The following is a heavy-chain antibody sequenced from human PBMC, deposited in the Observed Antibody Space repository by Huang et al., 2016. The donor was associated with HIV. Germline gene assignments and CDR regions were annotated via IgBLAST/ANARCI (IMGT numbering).Heavy chain of an antibody. J-gene: IGHJ5*02. CDR1: GGTFSSYA. CDR2: IIPICGTP. D-gene: IGHD1-1*01. V-gene: IGHV1-69*01. CDR3: ARDRKYDNAWYWFDP. Sequence: QVQLVQSGAEVKKPGSSVRVSCEASGGTFSSYAINWVRQAPGQGLEWMGGIIPICGTPNDAQKFQCRVTITADESTSTAYMELSSLRSDDTAVYYCARDRKYDNAWYWFDPWGQGTLVTVSS.